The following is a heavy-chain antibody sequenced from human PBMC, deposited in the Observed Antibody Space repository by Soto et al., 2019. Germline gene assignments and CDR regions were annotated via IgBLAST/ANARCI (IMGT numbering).Heavy chain of an antibody. Sequence: GGSLRLSCAASGFTFSSYAMSWVRQAPGKGLEWVSAITGSGGMTYYADSVKGRFTISRDNSKNTLFLQMNSLRVEDTAVYYCAKNRARASVVPVAIEDYWGQGTLVTVPQ. V-gene: IGHV3-23*01. CDR3: AKNRARASVVPVAIEDY. D-gene: IGHD2-2*01. J-gene: IGHJ4*02. CDR2: ITGSGGMT. CDR1: GFTFSSYA.